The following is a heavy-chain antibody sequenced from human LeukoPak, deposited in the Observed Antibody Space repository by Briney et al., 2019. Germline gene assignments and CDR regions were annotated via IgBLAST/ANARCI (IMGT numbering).Heavy chain of an antibody. Sequence: SETLSLTCTVSGGSISSSSYYWGWTRQPPGKGLEWIGSIYYSGSTYYNPSLKSRVTISVDTSKNQFSLKLSSVTAADTAVYYCARDYARVPAAIHWDYYYYYMDVWGKGTTVTVSS. CDR3: ARDYARVPAAIHWDYYYYYMDV. J-gene: IGHJ6*03. V-gene: IGHV4-39*07. D-gene: IGHD2-2*02. CDR1: GGSISSSSYY. CDR2: IYYSGST.